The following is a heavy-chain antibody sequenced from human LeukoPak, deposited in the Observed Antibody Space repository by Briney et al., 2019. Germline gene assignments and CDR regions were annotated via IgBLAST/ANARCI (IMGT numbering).Heavy chain of an antibody. Sequence: SVKVSCKASGGTFSSYAISWVRQAPGQGLEWMGRIIPILGIANYAQKFQGRVTITADKSTSTAYMELSSLRSEDTAVYYCARDRLTVHDSSGYPTFYYYYGMDVWGQGTTVTVSS. D-gene: IGHD3-22*01. CDR2: IIPILGIA. CDR3: ARDRLTVHDSSGYPTFYYYYGMDV. CDR1: GGTFSSYA. V-gene: IGHV1-69*04. J-gene: IGHJ6*02.